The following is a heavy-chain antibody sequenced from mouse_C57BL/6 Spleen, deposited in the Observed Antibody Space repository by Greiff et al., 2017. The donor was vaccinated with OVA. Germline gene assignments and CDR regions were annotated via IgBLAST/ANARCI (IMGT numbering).Heavy chain of an antibody. CDR1: GYTFTSYW. CDR2: IDPSDSDT. J-gene: IGHJ4*01. V-gene: IGHV1-52*01. CDR3: ALGDYYAMDY. Sequence: QVQLQQPGAELVRPGSSVKLSCKASGYTFTSYWMHWVKQRPIQGLEWIGNIDPSDSDTHYNQKFKDKATLTVDKSSSTAYMQLSSLTSEDSAVYYCALGDYYAMDYWGQGTSVTVSS.